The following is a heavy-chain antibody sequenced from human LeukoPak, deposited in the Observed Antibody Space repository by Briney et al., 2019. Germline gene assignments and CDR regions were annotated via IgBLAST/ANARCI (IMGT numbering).Heavy chain of an antibody. J-gene: IGHJ4*02. CDR2: VYYSGST. CDR3: ARAESMITFGGVIVTGPPGNFDY. V-gene: IGHV4-61*08. CDR1: GGSISSGGYY. Sequence: PSETLSLTCTVSGGSISSGGYYWSWIRQPPGKGLEWIGYVYYSGSTNYNPSLKSRVTISVDTSKNQFSLKLSSVTAADTAVYYCARAESMITFGGVIVTGPPGNFDYWGQGTLVTVSS. D-gene: IGHD3-16*02.